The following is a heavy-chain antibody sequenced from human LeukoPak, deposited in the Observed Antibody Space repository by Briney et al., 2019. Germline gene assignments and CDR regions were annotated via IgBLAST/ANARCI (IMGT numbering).Heavy chain of an antibody. CDR2: ISSSSSYI. J-gene: IGHJ4*02. Sequence: PSETLSLTCTVSGGSISSSSYYWGWIRQAPGKGLEWVSSISSSSSYIYYADSVKGRFTISRDNAKNSLYLQMNSLRAEDTAVYYCARDADQYHYYYDSSGHPDYWGQGTLVTVSS. CDR3: ARDADQYHYYYDSSGHPDY. CDR1: GGSISSSS. V-gene: IGHV3-21*01. D-gene: IGHD3-22*01.